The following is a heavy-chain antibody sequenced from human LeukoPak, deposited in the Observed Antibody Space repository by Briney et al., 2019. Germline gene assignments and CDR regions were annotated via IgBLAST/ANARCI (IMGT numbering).Heavy chain of an antibody. V-gene: IGHV4-59*01. CDR3: ARLSGESFPMDV. D-gene: IGHD3-10*01. CDR2: IYYRGST. Sequence: SETLSLTCTVSGGSISSYYWSWIRQPPGKGLEWIGYIYYRGSTNYNPSLKSRVTISVDTSKNQFSLKLSSVTAADTAVYYCARLSGESFPMDVWGKGTTVTVSS. CDR1: GGSISSYY. J-gene: IGHJ6*03.